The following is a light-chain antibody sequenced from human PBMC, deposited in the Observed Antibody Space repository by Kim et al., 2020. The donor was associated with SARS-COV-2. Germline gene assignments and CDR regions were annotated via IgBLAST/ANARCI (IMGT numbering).Light chain of an antibody. CDR3: MSYTNDNPLA. J-gene: IGLJ2*01. CDR2: DIS. Sequence: QTITISCTGTSSDIGGNKDVSWDQQHPGKVPKVMIYDISIRPSEVSNRFSGSKSGNTSSLTNSGLQAEDEADYYCMSYTNDNPLAFGGGAQLTVL. V-gene: IGLV2-14*03. CDR1: SSDIGGNKD.